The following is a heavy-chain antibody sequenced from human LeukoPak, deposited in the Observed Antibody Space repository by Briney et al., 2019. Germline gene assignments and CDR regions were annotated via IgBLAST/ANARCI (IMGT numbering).Heavy chain of an antibody. CDR3: AKLSGEYPGDY. Sequence: PGGSLRLSCAASGFTFSSYAMHWVRQAPGKGLEWVAVISYDGSNKYYADSVKGRFTISRDNSKNTLYLQMNSLRAEDTAVYYCAKLSGEYPGDYWGQGTLVTVSS. CDR1: GFTFSSYA. CDR2: ISYDGSNK. D-gene: IGHD2/OR15-2a*01. V-gene: IGHV3-30-3*02. J-gene: IGHJ4*02.